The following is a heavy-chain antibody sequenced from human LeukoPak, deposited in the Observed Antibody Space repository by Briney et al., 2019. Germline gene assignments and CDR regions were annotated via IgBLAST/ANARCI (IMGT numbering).Heavy chain of an antibody. CDR3: ARELNGYGYYFFDY. V-gene: IGHV3-48*04. CDR1: GFTFSSYS. CDR2: ISSSSSTI. Sequence: GGSLRLSRAASGFTFSSYSMNWVRQAPGKGLEWVSYISSSSSTIYYADSVKGRFTISRDNAKNSLYLQMNSLRAEDTAVYYCARELNGYGYYFFDYWGPGTLVTVSS. D-gene: IGHD3-16*01. J-gene: IGHJ4*02.